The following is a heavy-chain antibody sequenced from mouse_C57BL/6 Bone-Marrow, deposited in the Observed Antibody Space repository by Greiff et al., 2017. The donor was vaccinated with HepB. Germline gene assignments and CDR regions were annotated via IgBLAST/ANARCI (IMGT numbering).Heavy chain of an antibody. V-gene: IGHV1-15*01. J-gene: IGHJ4*01. CDR2: IDPETGGT. CDR3: TRRNGGYAMDY. Sequence: QVHVKQSGAELVRPGASVTLSCKASGYTFTDYEMHWVKQTPVHGLEWIGAIDPETGGTAYNQKFKGKAILTADKSSSTAYMELRSLTSEDSAVYYCTRRNGGYAMDYWGQGTSVTVSS. CDR1: GYTFTDYE.